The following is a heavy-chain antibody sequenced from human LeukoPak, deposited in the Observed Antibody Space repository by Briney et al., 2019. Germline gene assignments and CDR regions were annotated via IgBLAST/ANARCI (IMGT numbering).Heavy chain of an antibody. CDR3: ARDAAPGVANPVLLDY. CDR1: GFAVSSYE. V-gene: IGHV3-48*03. Sequence: GGSLRLSCAASGFAVSSYEMNWIRQAPGKGLEWVAYISTSGNVIYYADSVKGRFTISRGNARNSLYLQMNSLRAEDTAIYYCARDAAPGVANPVLLDYWGQGTLVTVSS. D-gene: IGHD7-27*01. J-gene: IGHJ4*02. CDR2: ISTSGNVI.